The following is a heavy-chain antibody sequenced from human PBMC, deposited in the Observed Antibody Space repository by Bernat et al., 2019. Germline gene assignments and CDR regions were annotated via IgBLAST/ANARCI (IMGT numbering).Heavy chain of an antibody. J-gene: IGHJ3*02. CDR2: IYYSGST. CDR1: GGSISSGGYY. D-gene: IGHD3-3*01. CDR3: ARVKGFWSGYYYYAFDI. Sequence: QLQLQESGPGLVKPSQTLSLTCTVSGGSISSGGYYWSWIRQHPGKGLEWIGYIYYSGSTYYNPSLKSRVTISVDTSKNQFSLKLSSVTAADTAVYYCARVKGFWSGYYYYAFDIWGQGTMVTVSS. V-gene: IGHV4-31*03.